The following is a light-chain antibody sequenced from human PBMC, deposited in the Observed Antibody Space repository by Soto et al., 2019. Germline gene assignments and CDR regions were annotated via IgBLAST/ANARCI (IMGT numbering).Light chain of an antibody. CDR3: QSYDSSNHWV. CDR1: SGSIASNY. V-gene: IGLV6-57*03. CDR2: EDN. J-gene: IGLJ3*02. Sequence: NFMLTQPHSVSESPGKTVTISCTRSSGSIASNYVQWYQQRPGSAPTTVIYEDNQRPSGVPDRFSGSIDSSSNSASLTISGLKTADEADYYCQSYDSSNHWVFGGGTQVTVL.